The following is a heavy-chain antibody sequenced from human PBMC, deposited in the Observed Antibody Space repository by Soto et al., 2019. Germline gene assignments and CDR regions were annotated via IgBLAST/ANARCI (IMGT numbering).Heavy chain of an antibody. V-gene: IGHV3-23*01. CDR2: ISGSGGST. CDR1: GFTFSSYA. Sequence: EVQLLESGGGLVQPGGSLRLSCAASGFTFSSYAMSWVRQAPGKGLEWVSAISGSGGSTYYADSVKGRFTISRDNSKNTLYLQMNSLRDEDTAVYYCAKDLANFDYREVGYWGQGTLVTVSS. J-gene: IGHJ4*02. D-gene: IGHD3-10*01. CDR3: AKDLANFDYREVGY.